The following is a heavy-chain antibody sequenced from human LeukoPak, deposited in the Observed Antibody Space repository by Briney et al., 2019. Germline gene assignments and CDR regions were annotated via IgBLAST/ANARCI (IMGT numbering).Heavy chain of an antibody. V-gene: IGHV3-74*01. CDR1: GFTFSSYW. D-gene: IGHD2-15*01. J-gene: IGHJ1*01. Sequence: GGSLRLSCAASGFTFSSYWMHWVRQAPGKGLVWVSRINSDGSSTSYADSVKGRFTISRDNAKNTLYLQMNSLRAEDTAVHYCAREYCSGGSCLYFQHWGQGTLVTVSS. CDR3: AREYCSGGSCLYFQH. CDR2: INSDGSST.